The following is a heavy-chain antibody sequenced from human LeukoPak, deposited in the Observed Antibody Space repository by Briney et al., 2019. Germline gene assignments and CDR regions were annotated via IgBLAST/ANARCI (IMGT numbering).Heavy chain of an antibody. D-gene: IGHD4/OR15-4a*01. CDR1: GGSFSGYY. CDR3: ARTLSANYLFKSAFDM. J-gene: IGHJ3*02. CDR2: INHSGST. Sequence: PSETLSLTCAVYGGSFSGYYWSWIRQPPGKGLEWIGEINHSGSTNYNPSLKSRVTISVDTSKNQFSLKLNSVTAADTAVYYCARTLSANYLFKSAFDMWGQGTMVTVSS. V-gene: IGHV4-34*01.